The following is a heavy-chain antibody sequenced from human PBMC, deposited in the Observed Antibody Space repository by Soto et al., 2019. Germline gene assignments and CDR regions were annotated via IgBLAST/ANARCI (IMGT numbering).Heavy chain of an antibody. D-gene: IGHD3-22*01. CDR1: GFTFDDYA. CDR3: AKGLPDSTDLIPLIDY. Sequence: EVQLVESGGGLVQPGRSLRLSCAASGFTFDDYAMHWVQQAPGKGLEWVSGISWNSGSIGYADSVKGRFTISRDNAKNSLYLQMNSLRAEDTALYYCAKGLPDSTDLIPLIDYWGQGTLVTVSS. CDR2: ISWNSGSI. J-gene: IGHJ4*02. V-gene: IGHV3-9*01.